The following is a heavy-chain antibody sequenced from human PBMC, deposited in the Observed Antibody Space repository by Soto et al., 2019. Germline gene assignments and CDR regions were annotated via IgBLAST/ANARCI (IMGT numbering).Heavy chain of an antibody. CDR1: GFTFSSYS. J-gene: IGHJ5*02. V-gene: IGHV3-21*01. CDR3: TRDASRDSSARGWFDP. Sequence: GGSLRLSCAAPGFTFSSYSMNWVRQAPGKGLEWVSTISSNSAYIYYTDALRGRFTISRDNAKNSLHLQMNSLRAEDTAVYYCTRDASRDSSARGWFDPWGPGTLVTVSS. D-gene: IGHD6-13*01. CDR2: ISSNSAYI.